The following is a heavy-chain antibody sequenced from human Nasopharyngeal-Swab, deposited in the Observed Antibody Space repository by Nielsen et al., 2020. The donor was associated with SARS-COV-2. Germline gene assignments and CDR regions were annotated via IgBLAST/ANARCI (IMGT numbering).Heavy chain of an antibody. CDR2: IYYSGST. V-gene: IGHV4-30-4*01. CDR1: GGPISSGDYY. D-gene: IGHD6-13*01. J-gene: IGHJ4*02. Sequence: SETLSLTCTVSGGPISSGDYYWSWIRQPPGKGLEWIGYIYYSGSTYYNPSLKSRVTISVDTSKNQFSLKLTSVTAADTAVYYCAREGYSSTWYRNIGFDYWGQGTLVTVSS. CDR3: AREGYSSTWYRNIGFDY.